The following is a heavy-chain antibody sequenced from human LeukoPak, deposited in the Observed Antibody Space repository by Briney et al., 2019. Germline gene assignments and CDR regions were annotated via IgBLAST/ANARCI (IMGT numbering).Heavy chain of an antibody. D-gene: IGHD3-10*01. CDR2: ISSSSSSYI. V-gene: IGHV3-21*01. Sequence: GGSLRLSCAASGFTFSSYSMNWVRQAPGKGLEWVSSISSSSSSYIYYADSVKGRFTISRDNAKNSLYLQMNSLRAVDTAVYYCARGWFGELFPDYWGQGTLVTVSS. J-gene: IGHJ4*02. CDR3: ARGWFGELFPDY. CDR1: GFTFSSYS.